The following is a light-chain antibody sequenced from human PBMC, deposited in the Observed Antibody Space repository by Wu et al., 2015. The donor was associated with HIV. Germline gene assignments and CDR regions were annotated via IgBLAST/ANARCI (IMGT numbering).Light chain of an antibody. CDR3: QQYYEWPA. CDR1: KSVESD. CDR2: GAS. V-gene: IGKV3-15*01. J-gene: IGKJ1*01. Sequence: MVMTQSPATLSVSPGERATLSCRASKSVESDLVWYQQKPGQALKIIIYGASTRATGIPARFSGRGSGTEFTLTISSVQSEDFAVYICQQYYEWPAFGQGTKVEIK.